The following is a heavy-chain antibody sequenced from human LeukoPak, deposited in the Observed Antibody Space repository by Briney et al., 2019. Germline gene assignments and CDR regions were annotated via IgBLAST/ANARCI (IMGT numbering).Heavy chain of an antibody. Sequence: ASVKVSCKASGYTFTSYYMHWVRQAPGQGLEWMGIINPSGGSTSYAQKFQGRVTMTRDTSTSTVYMELSSLRSEDTAVYYCARVPYPIVVVPAATDYYYYGMDVWGQGTTVTVSS. D-gene: IGHD2-2*01. CDR2: INPSGGST. CDR1: GYTFTSYY. J-gene: IGHJ6*02. CDR3: ARVPYPIVVVPAATDYYYYGMDV. V-gene: IGHV1-46*01.